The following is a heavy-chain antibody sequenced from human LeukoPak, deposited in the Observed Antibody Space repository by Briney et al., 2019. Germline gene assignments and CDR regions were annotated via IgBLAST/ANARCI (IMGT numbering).Heavy chain of an antibody. V-gene: IGHV1-18*01. CDR1: GYTFNRYG. CDR3: ARTHDYDNFPDY. J-gene: IGHJ4*02. Sequence: ASVKVSCKASGYTFNRYGFSWVRQAPGQGLECQGWISAYSGNTKYAQNFQDRVTMTTDASTSTAYIELRSLTSDDTAVYFCARTHDYDNFPDYWGQGTLVAVSS. CDR2: ISAYSGNT. D-gene: IGHD4-11*01.